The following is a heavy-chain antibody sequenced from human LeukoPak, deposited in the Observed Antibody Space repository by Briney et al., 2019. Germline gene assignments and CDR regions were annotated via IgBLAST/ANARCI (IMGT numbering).Heavy chain of an antibody. CDR2: IWYDGTNK. Sequence: GRSLRLSCAASGFSFSSYGMHWVRQAPGKGLEWVAVIWYDGTNKYYTDSVKGRFTSSRDNSKNTLYLQMNSLRAEDTAVYYCAKFGPGWFDPWGQGTLVTVSS. V-gene: IGHV3-33*06. CDR1: GFSFSSYG. CDR3: AKFGPGWFDP. D-gene: IGHD3-10*01. J-gene: IGHJ5*02.